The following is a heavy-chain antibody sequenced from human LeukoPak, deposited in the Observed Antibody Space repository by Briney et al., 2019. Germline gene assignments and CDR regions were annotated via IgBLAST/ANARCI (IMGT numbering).Heavy chain of an antibody. CDR2: IYTSGST. V-gene: IGHV4-4*07. D-gene: IGHD2-2*01. J-gene: IGHJ3*02. CDR3: ARGREYCSSTSCPEAFDI. Sequence: SETLSLTGTVSGGSIGSYYWSWIRQPAGKEREWIVRIYTSGSTNYNPSLKSRVTMSVDTSKNQFFLKLSSVTAADTAVYYCARGREYCSSTSCPEAFDIWGQGTMVTVSS. CDR1: GGSIGSYY.